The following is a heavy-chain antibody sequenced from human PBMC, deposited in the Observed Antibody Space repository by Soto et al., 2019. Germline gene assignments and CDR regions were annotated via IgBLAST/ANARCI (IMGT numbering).Heavy chain of an antibody. V-gene: IGHV1-69*12. J-gene: IGHJ5*02. Sequence: QVQLVQSGAEVKKPGSSVKVSCKASGGTFSSYAISWVRQAPGQGLEWMGGIIPIFGTANYAPKFQGRVKITADESTSTAYMELSSLRSEDTAVYYCARYADCSGGSCYSFDPWGQGTLVTVSS. CDR3: ARYADCSGGSCYSFDP. CDR1: GGTFSSYA. CDR2: IIPIFGTA. D-gene: IGHD2-15*01.